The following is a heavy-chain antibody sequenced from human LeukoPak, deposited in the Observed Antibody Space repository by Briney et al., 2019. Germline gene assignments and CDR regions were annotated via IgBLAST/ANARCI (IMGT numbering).Heavy chain of an antibody. CDR1: GFIFSNYA. Sequence: GGSLRLSCAASGFIFSNYALHWVRQAPGKGLEWVAAISSDGDNKFYADSVKGRFAFSRDNSKSTLYLQMNSLRVDDTAVYYCARRPPTGAALDYWGQGTLVTVSS. D-gene: IGHD6-6*01. CDR2: ISSDGDNK. CDR3: ARRPPTGAALDY. V-gene: IGHV3-30*09. J-gene: IGHJ4*02.